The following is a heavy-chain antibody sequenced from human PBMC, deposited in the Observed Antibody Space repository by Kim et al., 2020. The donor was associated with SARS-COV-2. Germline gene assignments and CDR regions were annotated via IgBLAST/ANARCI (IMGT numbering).Heavy chain of an antibody. J-gene: IGHJ6*03. CDR2: FDPEDGET. CDR3: ATVQVGYDSSGYYKYYYYYYMDV. Sequence: ASVKVSCKVSGYTLTELSMHWVRQAPGKGLEWMGGFDPEDGETIYAQKFQGRVTMTEDTSTDTAYMELSSLRSEDTAVYYCATVQVGYDSSGYYKYYYYYYMDVWGKGTTVTVSS. D-gene: IGHD3-22*01. V-gene: IGHV1-24*01. CDR1: GYTLTELS.